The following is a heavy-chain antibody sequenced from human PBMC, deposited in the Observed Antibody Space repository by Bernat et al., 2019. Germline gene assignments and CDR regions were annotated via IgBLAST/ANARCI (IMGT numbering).Heavy chain of an antibody. D-gene: IGHD3-22*01. CDR1: GGSISSGGYY. V-gene: IGHV4-31*03. CDR3: ARDPPTFYDSSGYYLGGAFDI. CDR2: IYYSGST. J-gene: IGHJ3*02. Sequence: QVQLQESGPGLVKPSQTLSLTCTVSGGSISSGGYYWSWIRQHPGKGLAWIGYIYYSGSTYYNPSLKSRVTISVDTSKNQFSLKLSSVTAADTAVYYCARDPPTFYDSSGYYLGGAFDIWGQGTMVTVSS.